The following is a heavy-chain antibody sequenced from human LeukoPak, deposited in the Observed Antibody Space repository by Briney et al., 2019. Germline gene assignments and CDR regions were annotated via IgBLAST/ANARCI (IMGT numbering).Heavy chain of an antibody. V-gene: IGHV1-8*01. Sequence: ASVKVSCKASGYTFTSYDINWVRQATGQGLEWMGWMNPNSGNTGYAQKLQGRVTMTTDTSTSTAYMELRSLRSDDTAVYYCASVRVGYYYYGMDDWGQGTTVTVSS. J-gene: IGHJ6*02. CDR3: ASVRVGYYYYGMDD. D-gene: IGHD3-10*01. CDR2: MNPNSGNT. CDR1: GYTFTSYD.